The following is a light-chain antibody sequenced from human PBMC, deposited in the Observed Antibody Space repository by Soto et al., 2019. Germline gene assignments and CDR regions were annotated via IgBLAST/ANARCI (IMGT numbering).Light chain of an antibody. CDR3: QQNGSLPIT. Sequence: EIVLTQSPGTLSLSPGERATLSCRASQSLSGGYLAWFQQKPGQTPRLLIYSASNRATGIPDRFSGSGSGTHFTLTISRLEAEDFVVYYCQQNGSLPITFGQGTRLEIK. CDR1: QSLSGGY. J-gene: IGKJ5*01. V-gene: IGKV3-20*01. CDR2: SAS.